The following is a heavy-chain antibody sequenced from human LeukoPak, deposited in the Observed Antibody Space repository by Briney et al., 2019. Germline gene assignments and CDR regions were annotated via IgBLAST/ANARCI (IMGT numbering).Heavy chain of an antibody. CDR2: IYYSGST. Sequence: SETLSLTCTVSGDSISTYYWSWIRQPPGKGLEWIGYIYYSGSTNYNPSLKSRITISVDTSKNQFSLKLSSVIAADTAVYYCARQADSYGYLDYWGQGTLVTVSS. D-gene: IGHD5-18*01. V-gene: IGHV4-59*01. CDR1: GDSISTYY. J-gene: IGHJ4*02. CDR3: ARQADSYGYLDY.